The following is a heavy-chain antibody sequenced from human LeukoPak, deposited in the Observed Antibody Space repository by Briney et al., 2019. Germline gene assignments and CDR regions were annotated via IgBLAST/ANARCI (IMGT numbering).Heavy chain of an antibody. Sequence: SQTLSLTCTVSGGSISSGGYYWSWIRQPPGKGLEWIGYIYHSGSTYYNPSLKSRVTISVDRSKNQFSLKLSSVTAADTAVYYCARQESIAARRADVNDYWGQETLVTVSS. CDR2: IYHSGST. V-gene: IGHV4-30-2*01. D-gene: IGHD6-6*01. J-gene: IGHJ4*02. CDR3: ARQESIAARRADVNDY. CDR1: GGSISSGGYY.